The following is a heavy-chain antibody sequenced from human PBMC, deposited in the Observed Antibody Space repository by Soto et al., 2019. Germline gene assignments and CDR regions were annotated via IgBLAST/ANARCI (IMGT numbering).Heavy chain of an antibody. D-gene: IGHD3-10*01. CDR3: ARDRWGEDGSGSYSIDS. CDR1: GGSIRSYY. J-gene: IGHJ4*02. Sequence: SETLSLTCTFSGGSIRSYYWSWIRQPPGKGLEWIGYIYYSGSTNYNPSLKSRVTISVDTSKNQFSLKLSSVTAADTAVYYCARDRWGEDGSGSYSIDSWGQGTLVTVSS. V-gene: IGHV4-59*01. CDR2: IYYSGST.